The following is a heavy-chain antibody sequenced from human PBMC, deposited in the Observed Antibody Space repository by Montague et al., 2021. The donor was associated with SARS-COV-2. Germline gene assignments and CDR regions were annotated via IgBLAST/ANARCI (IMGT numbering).Heavy chain of an antibody. CDR2: INHSGST. V-gene: IGHV4-34*01. CDR3: TRATVDINMILVVITSVNHYFDS. D-gene: IGHD3-22*01. CDR1: GGSFSGYY. Sequence: SETLSLTCAVYGGSFSGYYWTWIRQSPGEGLEWIGEINHSGSTNYSPSLESRVAISVDTSKNQFSLKLNSVTAVDMAIYYCTRATVDINMILVVITSVNHYFDSWGQGTLVTVSP. J-gene: IGHJ4*02.